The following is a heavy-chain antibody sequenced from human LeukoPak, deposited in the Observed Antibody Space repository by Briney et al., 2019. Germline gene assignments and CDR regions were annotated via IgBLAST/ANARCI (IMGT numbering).Heavy chain of an antibody. V-gene: IGHV4-61*02. D-gene: IGHD1-26*01. J-gene: IGHJ4*02. Sequence: SETLSLTCTVSGDSISSGDYYWNWIRQPAGKGLEWIGRIYTSGSTNYNPSLKSRVTISVDTSKNQFSLKLSSVTAADTAVYYCAILSGSYYYYWGQGTLVTVSS. CDR2: IYTSGST. CDR3: AILSGSYYYY. CDR1: GDSISSGDYY.